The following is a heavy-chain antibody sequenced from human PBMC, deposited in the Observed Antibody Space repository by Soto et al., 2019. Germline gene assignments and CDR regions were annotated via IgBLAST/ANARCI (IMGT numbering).Heavy chain of an antibody. CDR1: GGSFSSSTYY. D-gene: IGHD3-22*01. V-gene: IGHV4-39*01. CDR2: MYSGGNT. Sequence: QLQLQESGPGLVKPSETLSLTCTVSGGSFSSSTYYWGWIRQPPGKGLEWIGSMYSGGNTYYNPSLKSRVTVSVDTSKNHFSLKLTSVTAADTAMYYCARQPYVSTGYYYGAWGQGTLVTVSS. CDR3: ARQPYVSTGYYYGA. J-gene: IGHJ5*02.